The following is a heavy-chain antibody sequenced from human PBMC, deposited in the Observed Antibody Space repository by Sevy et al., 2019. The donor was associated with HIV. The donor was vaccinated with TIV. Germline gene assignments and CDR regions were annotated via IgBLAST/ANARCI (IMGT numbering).Heavy chain of an antibody. CDR3: TSGYSNDAFDF. CDR2: IKSDGSTT. V-gene: IGHV3-74*01. J-gene: IGHJ3*01. CDR1: GFTFSSYW. D-gene: IGHD5-18*01. Sequence: GGSLRLSCADSGFTFSSYWMHWVRQAPGKGLVWVSRIKSDGSTTTYADSVKGRFTISRDNAKNTLYLQMNSLRAEDTALYHCTSGYSNDAFDFWGQGTMVTVSS.